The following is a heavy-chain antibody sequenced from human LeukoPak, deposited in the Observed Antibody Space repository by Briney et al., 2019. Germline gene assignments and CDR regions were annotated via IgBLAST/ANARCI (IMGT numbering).Heavy chain of an antibody. J-gene: IGHJ4*02. CDR2: MNPNSGNT. D-gene: IGHD6-13*01. CDR3: ASALKRGSAGTLIDH. Sequence: ASVKVSCKASGYSFTSHDINWVRQATGQGLEWMGWMNPNSGNTGYAQKFQDRVTMTRNTSISTAYLELSSLGPEDTAMYYCASALKRGSAGTLIDHWGQGTLVTVSS. CDR1: GYSFTSHD. V-gene: IGHV1-8*01.